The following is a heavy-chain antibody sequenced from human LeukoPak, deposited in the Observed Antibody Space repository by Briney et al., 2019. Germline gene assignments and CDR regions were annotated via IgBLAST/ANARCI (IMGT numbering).Heavy chain of an antibody. CDR1: VGSLSSGDYY. V-gene: IGHV4-30-4*01. D-gene: IGHD3-10*01. CDR2: IYYSGST. CDR3: ARVSGSGSY. Sequence: SRTLSLTRIVSVGSLSSGDYYWSWIRQPPGKVLEWIGYIYYSGSTYYDPSLQSRVTISVDTSKNQESLKLSSVTAADTAVYYCARVSGSGSYWGQGTLVTVSS. J-gene: IGHJ4*02.